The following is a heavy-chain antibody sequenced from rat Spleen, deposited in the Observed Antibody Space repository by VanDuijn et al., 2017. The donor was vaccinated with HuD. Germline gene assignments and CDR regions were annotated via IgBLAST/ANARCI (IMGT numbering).Heavy chain of an antibody. V-gene: IGHV5-27*01. D-gene: IGHD5-1*01. CDR3: TTDLTGSWYFDF. Sequence: EVQLVESGGGLVQPGRSMKLSCAASGFTFSNSYMAWVRQAPTKGLEWVAYISTGGGSTYYRDSVKGRFTISRDNAKSTLYLQMDSLRSEDTATYYCTTDLTGSWYFDFWGPGTMVTVSS. CDR2: ISTGGGST. CDR1: GFTFSNSY. J-gene: IGHJ1*01.